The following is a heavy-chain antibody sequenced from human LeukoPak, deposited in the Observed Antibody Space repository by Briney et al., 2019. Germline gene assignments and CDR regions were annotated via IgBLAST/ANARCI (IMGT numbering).Heavy chain of an antibody. D-gene: IGHD6-13*01. J-gene: IGHJ4*02. Sequence: ASVKVSCKASGYIFISYILHWVRQAPGQRLEWMGWINAGNGSTTYSQKFQGRVTMTTDTSTSTAYMELRSLRSDDTAVYYCARVSRALAAAEDYWGQGTLVTVSS. CDR3: ARVSRALAAAEDY. CDR1: GYIFISYI. V-gene: IGHV1-3*01. CDR2: INAGNGST.